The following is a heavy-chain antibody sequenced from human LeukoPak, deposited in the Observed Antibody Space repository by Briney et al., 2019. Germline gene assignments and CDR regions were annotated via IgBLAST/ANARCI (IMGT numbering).Heavy chain of an antibody. CDR1: GGTFSSYA. CDR2: IIPIFGTA. CDR3: ASNREYCGGDCYSYDAFDI. Sequence: ASVKVSCKASGGTFSSYAISWVRQAPGQGLEWMGGIIPIFGTANYAQKFQGRVMITADESTSTAYMELSSLRSEDTAVYYCASNREYCGGDCYSYDAFDIWGQGTMVTVSS. J-gene: IGHJ3*02. D-gene: IGHD2-21*01. V-gene: IGHV1-69*13.